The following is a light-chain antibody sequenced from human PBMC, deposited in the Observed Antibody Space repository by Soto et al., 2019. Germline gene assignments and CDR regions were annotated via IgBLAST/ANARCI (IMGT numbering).Light chain of an antibody. CDR1: QNVLYSSNNRNY. V-gene: IGKV4-1*01. CDR3: QQYYSSPIT. CDR2: WAS. J-gene: IGKJ5*01. Sequence: DIVMTQSPDSLAVSLGERATINCKSSQNVLYSSNNRNYLAWYQQKPGQPPKLLIDWASSRESGVPDRFGGSGSGTDFTLTISSLQAEDVAVYYCQQYYSSPITFGQGTRLEIK.